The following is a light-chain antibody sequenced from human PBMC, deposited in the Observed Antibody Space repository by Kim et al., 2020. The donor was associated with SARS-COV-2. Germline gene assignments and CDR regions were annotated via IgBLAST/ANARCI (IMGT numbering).Light chain of an antibody. CDR2: ATS. CDR3: QQYDNSLYT. J-gene: IGKJ2*01. Sequence: LSPGESVTLSCRATQSVSSTNLAWYHQRPGQAPRLRIYATSTRAKGIPDRFSGSGSGTDFTLTISRLEPEDFAVYYCQQYDNSLYTFGQGTKLEI. CDR1: QSVSSTN. V-gene: IGKV3-20*01.